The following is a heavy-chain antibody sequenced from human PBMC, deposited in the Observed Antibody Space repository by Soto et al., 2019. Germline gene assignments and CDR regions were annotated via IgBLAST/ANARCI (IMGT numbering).Heavy chain of an antibody. CDR1: GYTFSGHH. CDR2: INPNNGGT. CDR3: AKTLYDFWRGYYGLWEH. D-gene: IGHD3-3*01. J-gene: IGHJ1*01. Sequence: ASVKVSCKASGYTFSGHHIHWVRQAPGQGLEWMGWINPNNGGTNYARKFQGRVTMTRDTSISTAYMELSSLKSDDSATYYCAKTLYDFWRGYYGLWEHWGQGTPVTVSS. V-gene: IGHV1-2*02.